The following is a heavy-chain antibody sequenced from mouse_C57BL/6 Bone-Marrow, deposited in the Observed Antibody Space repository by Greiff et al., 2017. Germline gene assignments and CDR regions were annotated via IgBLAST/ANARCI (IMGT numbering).Heavy chain of an antibody. CDR1: GFTFSNYW. J-gene: IGHJ3*01. Sequence: EVKVEESGGGLVQPGGSMTLSCVASGFTFSNYWMNWVRQSPEKGLGWGAQIRLKCDNYATHYAESVKGRFTNSREDSKSSVYLQMSNLRAEDTGIYYCTEGAWFAYWGQGTLVTVSA. CDR2: IRLKCDNYAT. V-gene: IGHV6-3*01. CDR3: TEGAWFAY.